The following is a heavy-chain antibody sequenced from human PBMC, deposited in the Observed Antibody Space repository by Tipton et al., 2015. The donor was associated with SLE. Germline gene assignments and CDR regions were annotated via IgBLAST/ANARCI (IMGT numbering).Heavy chain of an antibody. D-gene: IGHD3-10*01. J-gene: IGHJ4*02. CDR2: IYPGDSDT. CDR1: GFSFTSYW. Sequence: QSGAEVKKPGESLKISCEGSGFSFTSYWIGWVRQMPGKGLEWMGIIYPGDSDTRYSPSFQGQVTISADKSINTVYLQWTSLKASDTAMYYCASPISYGAGTYYNAFDYWGQGTLVTVSS. CDR3: ASPISYGAGTYYNAFDY. V-gene: IGHV5-51*03.